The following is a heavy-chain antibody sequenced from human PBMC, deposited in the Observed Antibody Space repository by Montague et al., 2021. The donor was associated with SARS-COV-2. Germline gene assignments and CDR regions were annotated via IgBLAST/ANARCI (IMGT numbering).Heavy chain of an antibody. V-gene: IGHV4-30-4*08. D-gene: IGHD6-13*01. CDR2: IYYSGST. CDR1: SGSISSVSSY. J-gene: IGHJ6*02. CDR3: ARDKVSSSSWYAFYYYGMDV. Sequence: TLSLTCSVSSGSISSVSSYWGWIRQSPGKGLEWIGYIYYSGSTYYNPSLKSRVTISVDTSKNQFSLKLSSVTAADTAVYYCARDKVSSSSWYAFYYYGMDVWAKGPRSPSP.